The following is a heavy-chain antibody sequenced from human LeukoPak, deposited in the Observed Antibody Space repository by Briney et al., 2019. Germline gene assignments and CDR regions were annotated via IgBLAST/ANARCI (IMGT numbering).Heavy chain of an antibody. CDR3: ARGPYSYDSSGAFDI. CDR2: ISSSGST. CDR1: GDSISSGDYY. J-gene: IGHJ3*02. Sequence: PSETLSLTCTVSGDSISSGDYYWSWIRQPAGKGLEWIGRISSSGSTNYNPSLKSRVTISVDTSKNQFSLKRSSATAADTAVYFCARGPYSYDSSGAFDIWGQGTMVTVSS. V-gene: IGHV4-61*02. D-gene: IGHD3-22*01.